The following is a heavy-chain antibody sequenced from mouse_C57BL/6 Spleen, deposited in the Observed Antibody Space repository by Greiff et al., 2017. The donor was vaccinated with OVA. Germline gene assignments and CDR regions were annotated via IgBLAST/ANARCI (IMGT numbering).Heavy chain of an antibody. Sequence: LKESGAELVRPGSSVKLSCKDSYFAFMASAMHWVKQRPGPGLEWIGSFTMYSDATEYSENFKGKATLTANTSSSPAYMELCSLTSEDSAVYYCAISTTVYYYAMDYWGQGTSVTVSS. CDR1: YFAFMASA. D-gene: IGHD1-1*01. CDR3: AISTTVYYYAMDY. CDR2: FTMYSDAT. J-gene: IGHJ4*01. V-gene: IGHV1-49*01.